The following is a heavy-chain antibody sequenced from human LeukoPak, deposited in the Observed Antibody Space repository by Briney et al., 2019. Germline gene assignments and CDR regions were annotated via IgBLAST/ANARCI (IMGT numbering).Heavy chain of an antibody. CDR2: IHYTGST. CDR1: GGSITSSY. D-gene: IGHD3-9*01. CDR3: ARGRYSAGDNWFDP. V-gene: IGHV4-59*01. J-gene: IGHJ5*02. Sequence: PAETLSLTCTVSGGSITSSYWSWIRQSPGKGLEWLGYIHYTGSTNYNPSLKSRVNMLIDTSKNQFSLKLSSVTAADTAVYYCARGRYSAGDNWFDPWGQGTLVTVSS.